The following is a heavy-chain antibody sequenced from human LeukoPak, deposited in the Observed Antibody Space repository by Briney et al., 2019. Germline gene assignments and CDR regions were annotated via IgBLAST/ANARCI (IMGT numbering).Heavy chain of an antibody. CDR2: ISAYNGNT. Sequence: ASVKVSCKASGYTFTSYGISWVRQAPGQGLEWMGWISAYNGNTNYAQKLQGRVTITTDTSTSTAYMELRSLRSDDTAVYYCARDHIAAALLPTGFDYWGQGTLVTVSS. J-gene: IGHJ4*02. CDR3: ARDHIAAALLPTGFDY. D-gene: IGHD6-13*01. CDR1: GYTFTSYG. V-gene: IGHV1-18*01.